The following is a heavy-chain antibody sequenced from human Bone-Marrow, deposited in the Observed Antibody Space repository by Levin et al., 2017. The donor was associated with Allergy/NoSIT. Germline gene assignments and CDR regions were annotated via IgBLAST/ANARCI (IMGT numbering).Heavy chain of an antibody. Sequence: PGGSLRLSCTVSGDSVSNYYWSWIRQPPGKGLEWIGYAHDSGSTNYNPSLKSRVTMSVDTSKNQFSVRLNSVTAADTAVYYCARHPQYFVWTGSYPPADFDYWGKGTVVIVSS. J-gene: IGHJ4*02. CDR1: GDSVSNYY. CDR2: AHDSGST. CDR3: ARHPQYFVWTGSYPPADFDY. V-gene: IGHV4-59*02. D-gene: IGHD3/OR15-3a*01.